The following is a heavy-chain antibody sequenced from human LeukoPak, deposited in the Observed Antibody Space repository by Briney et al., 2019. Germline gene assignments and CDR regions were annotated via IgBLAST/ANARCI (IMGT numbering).Heavy chain of an antibody. CDR3: ARDARGGYSYGYVPNFDY. J-gene: IGHJ4*02. CDR1: RGTFSSYA. CDR2: IIPIFGTA. V-gene: IGHV1-69*13. D-gene: IGHD5-18*01. Sequence: ASVKVSCKASRGTFSSYAISWVRQAPGQGLEWMGGIIPIFGTANYAQKFQGRVTITADESTSTAYMELSSLRSEDTAVYYCARDARGGYSYGYVPNFDYWGQGTLVTVSS.